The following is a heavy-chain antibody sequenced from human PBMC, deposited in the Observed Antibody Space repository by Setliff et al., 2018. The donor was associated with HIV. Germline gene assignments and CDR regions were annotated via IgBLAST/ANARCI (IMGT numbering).Heavy chain of an antibody. Sequence: PSETLSLTCTVSGGSISSGSYYWSWIRQPAGKGLEWIGRIYTSGSTNYNPSLKSRVTISVDTSKNQFSLKLSSVTAADTAVYYCARGLVRDDAFDIWGQGTMVTV. CDR2: IYTSGST. J-gene: IGHJ3*02. CDR3: ARGLVRDDAFDI. D-gene: IGHD6-13*01. CDR1: GGSISSGSYY. V-gene: IGHV4-61*02.